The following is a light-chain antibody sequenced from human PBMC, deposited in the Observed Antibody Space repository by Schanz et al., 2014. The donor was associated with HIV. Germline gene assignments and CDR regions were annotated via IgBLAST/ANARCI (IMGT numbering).Light chain of an antibody. CDR3: HQFGRLPWT. Sequence: EIVLTQSPGTLSLSSGERATLSCRASQGVTSNYLAWYQHKPGQAPRLLMYDASSRATGFPDRFSGSGSGTDFTLTIRRLEPEDFAVYYCHQFGRLPWTFGQGTRVEIK. CDR1: QGVTSNY. V-gene: IGKV3-20*01. J-gene: IGKJ1*01. CDR2: DAS.